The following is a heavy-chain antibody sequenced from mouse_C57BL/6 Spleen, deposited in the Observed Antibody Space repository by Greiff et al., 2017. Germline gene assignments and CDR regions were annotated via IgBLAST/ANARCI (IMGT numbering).Heavy chain of an antibody. CDR1: GFTFSDYG. CDR2: ISSGSSTI. CDR3: ARQDYYGISYWYFEV. V-gene: IGHV5-17*01. D-gene: IGHD1-1*01. J-gene: IGHJ1*03. Sequence: EVKLVESGGGLVKPGGSLKLSCAASGFTFSDYGMHWVRQAPEKGLEWVAYISSGSSTIYYADTVKGRFTSSRDNAKNTLFLQMTSLRSEDTAMYYCARQDYYGISYWYFEVWGTGTTVTVSS.